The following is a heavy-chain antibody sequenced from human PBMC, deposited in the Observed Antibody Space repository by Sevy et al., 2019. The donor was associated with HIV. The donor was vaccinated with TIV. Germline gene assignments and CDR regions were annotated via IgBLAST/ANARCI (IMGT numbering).Heavy chain of an antibody. CDR3: ARGAPTRLAGFDP. J-gene: IGHJ5*02. CDR2: ISAYNCNT. D-gene: IGHD1-26*01. V-gene: IGHV1-18*04. Sequence: ASVQVSCQASGYTFTSYGIIWVRQAPGQGLEWMGWISAYNCNTNFAQMLQGRVTMTTDTSTSTAYMELRSLRSDDTAVYYCARGAPTRLAGFDPWGQGTLVTVSS. CDR1: GYTFTSYG.